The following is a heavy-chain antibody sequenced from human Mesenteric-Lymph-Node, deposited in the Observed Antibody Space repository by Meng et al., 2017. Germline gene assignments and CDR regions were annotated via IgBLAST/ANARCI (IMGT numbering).Heavy chain of an antibody. D-gene: IGHD1-14*01. J-gene: IGHJ3*02. V-gene: IGHV4-59*01. CDR3: ARWGEPSVRAVNI. Sequence: ESLKISCSVSGDSITSFYWNWIRQSPGKGLEWFGFTHYTGSNGYNPSLKSRVSMSVDTYKNQFSLRLTSVTTADTDVYFCARWGEPSVRAVNIWGQGTWVTVSS. CDR2: THYTGSN. CDR1: GDSITSFY.